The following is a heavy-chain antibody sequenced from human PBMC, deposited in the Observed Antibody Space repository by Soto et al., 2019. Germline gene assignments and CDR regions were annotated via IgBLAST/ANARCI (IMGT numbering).Heavy chain of an antibody. D-gene: IGHD3-9*01. CDR3: AKDRSDFAWYRSDPFDL. CDR2: IDVGSGNA. Sequence: SVKVSCKASGYTFTGYYMHWVRQARGHRLQWIGWIDVGSGNANYAQMDQERVTISRDNSRSTQFLQMNSLRPEDTAVYYCAKDRSDFAWYRSDPFDLWGQGTMVTVSS. V-gene: IGHV1-58*02. J-gene: IGHJ3*01. CDR1: GYTFTGYY.